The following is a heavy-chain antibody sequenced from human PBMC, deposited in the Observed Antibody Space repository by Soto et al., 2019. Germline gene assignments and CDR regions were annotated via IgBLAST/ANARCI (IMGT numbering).Heavy chain of an antibody. V-gene: IGHV1-69*04. CDR1: GGFYSIKT. CDR3: ARERRRDDSNTFDALDV. J-gene: IGHJ3*01. Sequence: QVQLVQSGAEVKKPGSSVKVSCKASGGFYSIKTISWVRQAPGQGLEWMGRIIPLVHIINNAQKFQGRVAXSXHKSTSTAYMELSSLKSDATAIYFCARERRRDDSNTFDALDVWGQGTMVTVSS. CDR2: IIPLVHII. D-gene: IGHD3-22*01.